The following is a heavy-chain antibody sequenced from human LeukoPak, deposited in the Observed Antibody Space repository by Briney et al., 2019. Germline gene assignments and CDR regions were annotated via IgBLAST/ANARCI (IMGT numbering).Heavy chain of an antibody. Sequence: SETLSLTCTVSGGSISSSSYYWGWSRQPPGKGREWIGSIYYSGSTYYNPSLKSRVTISADKSKNQVSLRLTSVTAADTAVYYCARLSVIVGAALEYYYYYMDVWGQGTTVTVSS. CDR2: IYYSGST. CDR1: GGSISSSSYY. J-gene: IGHJ6*03. CDR3: ARLSVIVGAALEYYYYYMDV. D-gene: IGHD1-26*01. V-gene: IGHV4-39*07.